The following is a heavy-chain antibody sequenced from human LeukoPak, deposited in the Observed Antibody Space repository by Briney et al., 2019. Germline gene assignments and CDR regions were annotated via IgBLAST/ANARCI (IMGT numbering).Heavy chain of an antibody. CDR2: ISGSGGST. Sequence: PGGSLRLSCAASGFTFSSHAMSWVRQAPGKGLEWVSAISGSGGSTYYADSVKGRLTISRDNSRNTLYLQMNSLRAEDTAIYYCAKGPSYYYDSSGYDYFDYWGQGTRVTVSS. J-gene: IGHJ4*02. CDR1: GFTFSSHA. D-gene: IGHD3-22*01. CDR3: AKGPSYYYDSSGYDYFDY. V-gene: IGHV3-23*01.